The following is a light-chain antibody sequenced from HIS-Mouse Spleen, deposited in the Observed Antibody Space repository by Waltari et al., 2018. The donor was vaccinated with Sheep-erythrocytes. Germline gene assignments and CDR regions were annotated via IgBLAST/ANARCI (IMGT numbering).Light chain of an antibody. V-gene: IGLV3-1*01. J-gene: IGLJ2*01. CDR2: QDT. CDR1: KLGDKY. CDR3: QAWDSSIVV. Sequence: SSELTQPPSVSVSPGQTASITCSGDKLGDKYACWYQQTPGQSPVLVIYQDTKRPPGIPGRFSGSNSGNTATLTISGTQAMDEADYYCQAWDSSIVVFGGGTKLTVL.